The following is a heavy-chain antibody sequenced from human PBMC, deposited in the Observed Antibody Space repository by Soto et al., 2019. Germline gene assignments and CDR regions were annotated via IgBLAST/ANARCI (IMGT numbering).Heavy chain of an antibody. J-gene: IGHJ6*02. D-gene: IGHD6-13*01. CDR3: ARLPGTRIAARHYYYGMDV. CDR2: IYYSGST. CDR1: GGSISSGGYY. V-gene: IGHV4-31*03. Sequence: PSETLSLTCTVSGGSISSGGYYWRWIRQHPGKGLEWIGYIYYSGSTYYNPSLKSRVTISVDTSKNQFSLKLSSVTAADTAVYYCARLPGTRIAARHYYYGMDVWGQGTTVTVSS.